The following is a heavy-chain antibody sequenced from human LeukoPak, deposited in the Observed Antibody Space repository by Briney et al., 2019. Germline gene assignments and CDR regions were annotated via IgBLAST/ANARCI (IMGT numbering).Heavy chain of an antibody. CDR3: ARHSWGSGYVGYYYYYYMDV. CDR1: GYTFTSYY. V-gene: IGHV1-46*01. CDR2: INPSGGST. D-gene: IGHD3-3*01. Sequence: ASVKVSCKASGYTFTSYYMHWVRQAPGQGLEWMGIINPSGGSTSYAQKFQGRVTMTRDMSTSTVYMELSSLRSEDTAVYYCARHSWGSGYVGYYYYYYMDVWGKGTTVTVSS. J-gene: IGHJ6*03.